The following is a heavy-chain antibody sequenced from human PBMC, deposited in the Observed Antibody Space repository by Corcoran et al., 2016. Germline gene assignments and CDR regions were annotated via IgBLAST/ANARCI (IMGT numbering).Heavy chain of an antibody. J-gene: IGHJ4*02. V-gene: IGHV4-38-2*02. CDR2: IYHSGST. CDR1: GYSISSGYY. CDR3: AGGGPIPVGVYYYGSGSYYNVY. Sequence: QVQLQESGPGLVKPSETLSLTCTVSGYSISSGYYWGWIRQPPGKGLEWIGSIYHSGSTYYNPSLKSRVTISVDTSKNQFSLKLSSVTAADTAVYYCAGGGPIPVGVYYYGSGSYYNVYWGQGTLVTVSS. D-gene: IGHD3-10*01.